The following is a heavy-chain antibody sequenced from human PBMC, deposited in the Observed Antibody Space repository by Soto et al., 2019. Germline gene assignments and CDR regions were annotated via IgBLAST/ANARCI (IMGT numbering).Heavy chain of an antibody. D-gene: IGHD3-22*01. Sequence: QVPLVESGGGVVQPGRSLRLSCAASGFTFSNYGMHWVRQAPGKGLEWVAVISYDGSIKYYADSVKGRFTVSRDNSKNTLYLQMNSLRAEDTAVYSCAKDQYYDSSFDYWGQGTLVTVSS. V-gene: IGHV3-30*18. CDR1: GFTFSNYG. J-gene: IGHJ4*02. CDR2: ISYDGSIK. CDR3: AKDQYYDSSFDY.